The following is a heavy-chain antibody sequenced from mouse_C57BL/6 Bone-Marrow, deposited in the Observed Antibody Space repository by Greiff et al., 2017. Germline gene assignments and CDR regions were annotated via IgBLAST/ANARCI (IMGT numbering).Heavy chain of an antibody. V-gene: IGHV5-4*01. J-gene: IGHJ4*01. CDR3: AREVVYAMDY. CDR1: GFTFSSYA. CDR2: ISDGGSYT. D-gene: IGHD1-1*02. Sequence: DVKLVESGGGLVKPGGSLKLSCAASGFTFSSYAMSWVRQTPEKRLEWVATISDGGSYTYYPDNVKGRFTISRDNAKNNLYLQMSHLKSEDTAMYYCAREVVYAMDYWGQGTSVTVSS.